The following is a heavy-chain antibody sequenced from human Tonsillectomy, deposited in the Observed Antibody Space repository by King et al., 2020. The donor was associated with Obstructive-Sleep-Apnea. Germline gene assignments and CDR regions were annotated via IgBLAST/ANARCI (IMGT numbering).Heavy chain of an antibody. J-gene: IGHJ2*01. D-gene: IGHD3-10*01. CDR3: SRVGSGSWYFDL. V-gene: IGHV3-48*04. CDR1: GFAFSTYS. Sequence: VQLVESGGGLVRPGGSLRLSCAASGFAFSTYSMNWVRQAPGKGLEWVSYIRSDSSIIYYAYSVQGRFTISRDNAKNSLYLQMNSLRAGDTAVYYCSRVGSGSWYFDLWGRGTLVTVSS. CDR2: IRSDSSII.